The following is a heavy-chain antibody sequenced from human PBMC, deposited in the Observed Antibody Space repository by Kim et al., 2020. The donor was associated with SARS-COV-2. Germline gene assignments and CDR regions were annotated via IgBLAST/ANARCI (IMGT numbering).Heavy chain of an antibody. J-gene: IGHJ4*02. Sequence: SRVTISVDTSKNQFSLKLSSVTAADTAVYYCVRSGSYYNFPLYYFDYWGQGTLVTVSS. V-gene: IGHV4-59*01. D-gene: IGHD3-10*01. CDR3: VRSGSYYNFPLYYFDY.